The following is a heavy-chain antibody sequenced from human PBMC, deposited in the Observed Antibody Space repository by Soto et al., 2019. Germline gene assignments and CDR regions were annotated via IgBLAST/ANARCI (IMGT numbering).Heavy chain of an antibody. CDR1: GFTFSSYA. CDR2: ISYDGSNK. CDR3: AKAGGYSSGSLTD. Sequence: GGSLRLSCAASGFTFSSYAMHWVRQAPGKGLEWVAVISYDGSNKYYADSVKGRFTISRDNSKNTLCLQMNSLRAEDTAVYYWAKAGGYSSGSLTDWGQGTRVNVSS. V-gene: IGHV3-30-3*01. J-gene: IGHJ4*02. D-gene: IGHD5-18*01.